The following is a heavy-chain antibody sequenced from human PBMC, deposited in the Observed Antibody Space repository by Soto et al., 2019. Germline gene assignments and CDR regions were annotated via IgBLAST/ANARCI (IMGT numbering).Heavy chain of an antibody. Sequence: GGSLRLSCAVSGFNVRSYWMSLVRQAPGKGLEWVAGIKEDGSEIYYLQSVRGRFAISRDSAGNALQLAMNYLSAEDTATYFCARDIGFDYVNWGQGTLVTVSS. V-gene: IGHV3-7*01. CDR2: IKEDGSEI. CDR3: ARDIGFDYVN. D-gene: IGHD3-16*01. J-gene: IGHJ4*02. CDR1: GFNVRSYW.